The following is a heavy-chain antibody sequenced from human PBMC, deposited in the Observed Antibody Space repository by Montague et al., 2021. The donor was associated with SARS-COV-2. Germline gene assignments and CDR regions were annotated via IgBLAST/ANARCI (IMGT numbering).Heavy chain of an antibody. Sequence: SCAASGFTVSSNYMSWVRQAPGKGLEWFSVIYSGGSTYYADSVKGRFTISRDNSKNTLYLQMNSLRAEDTAVYYCARDLGGAAAGNFDYWGQGTLVTVSS. CDR2: IYSGGST. J-gene: IGHJ4*02. D-gene: IGHD6-13*01. V-gene: IGHV3-66*01. CDR1: GFTVSSNY. CDR3: ARDLGGAAAGNFDY.